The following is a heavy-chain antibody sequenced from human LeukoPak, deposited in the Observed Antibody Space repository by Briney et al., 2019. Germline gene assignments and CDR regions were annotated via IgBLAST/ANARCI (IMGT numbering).Heavy chain of an antibody. CDR2: ISHSGST. CDR3: ARRRITIFGVVIISWFDP. J-gene: IGHJ5*02. V-gene: IGHV4-34*01. D-gene: IGHD3-3*01. CDR1: GGSFSGYY. Sequence: SETLSLTCAVYGGSFSGYYWSWIRQPPGKGLEWIGEISHSGSTNYNPSLKSRVTISVDTSKNQFSLKLSSVTAADTAVYYCARRRITIFGVVIISWFDPWGQGTLVTVSS.